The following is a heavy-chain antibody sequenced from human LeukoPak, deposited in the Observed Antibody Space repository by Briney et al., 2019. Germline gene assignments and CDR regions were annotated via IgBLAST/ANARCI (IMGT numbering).Heavy chain of an antibody. CDR2: IYYSGST. Sequence: SETLSLTCTVSGGSISSGGYYWSWIRQHPGKGLEWIGYIYYSGSTNYNPSLKSRVTVSVDTSKNQFSLKLNSVTTADTAIYYCARDLRRYFDLWGRGTLVTVSS. V-gene: IGHV4-61*08. CDR1: GGSISSGGYY. CDR3: ARDLRRYFDL. J-gene: IGHJ2*01.